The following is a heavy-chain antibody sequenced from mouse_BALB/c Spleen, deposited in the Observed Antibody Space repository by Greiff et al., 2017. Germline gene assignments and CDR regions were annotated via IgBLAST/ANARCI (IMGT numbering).Heavy chain of an antibody. Sequence: EVNVVESGGGLVQPGGSRKLSCAASGFTFSSFGMHWVRQAPEKGLEWVAYISSGSSTIYYADTVKGRFTISRDNPKNTLFLQMTSLRSEDTAMYYCARSTTATFAYWGQGTLVTVSA. CDR1: GFTFSSFG. D-gene: IGHD1-2*01. CDR3: ARSTTATFAY. J-gene: IGHJ3*01. V-gene: IGHV5-17*02. CDR2: ISSGSSTI.